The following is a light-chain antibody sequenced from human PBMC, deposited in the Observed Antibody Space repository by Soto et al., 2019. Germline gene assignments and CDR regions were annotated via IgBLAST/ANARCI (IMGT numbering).Light chain of an antibody. J-gene: IGLJ2*01. V-gene: IGLV2-14*01. CDR1: SSDVGGYDS. CDR2: EVF. Sequence: QSSLTQPASVSGSPGQAITISCTGTSSDVGGYDSVSWYQQFPGKAPKLIIYEVFNRPSGVSNRFSGSKSGNTASLTISGLQAEDEADYYCTLYTSSSIVVFGGGTKLTVL. CDR3: TLYTSSSIVV.